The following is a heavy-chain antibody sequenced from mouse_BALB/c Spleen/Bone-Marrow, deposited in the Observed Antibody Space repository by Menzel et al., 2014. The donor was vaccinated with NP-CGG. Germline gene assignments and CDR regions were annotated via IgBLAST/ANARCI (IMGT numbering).Heavy chain of an antibody. CDR3: VRGELPAY. Sequence: QFQLQQSGAELMKPGASVKISCKATGYTFSSYWIEWVKQRPGHGLEWIGEILPGSGSTNYNEKFKSKATLTVDTSSSTAYMQLSSLTSEDSAVYYCVRGELPAYWGQGTTLTVSS. CDR2: ILPGSGST. V-gene: IGHV1-9*01. J-gene: IGHJ2*01. CDR1: GYTFSSYW.